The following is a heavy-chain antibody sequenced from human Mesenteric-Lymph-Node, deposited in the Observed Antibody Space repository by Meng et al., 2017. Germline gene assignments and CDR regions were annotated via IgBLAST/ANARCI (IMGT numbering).Heavy chain of an antibody. V-gene: IGHV4-31*03. Sequence: QGQLQPQGQGLWKPSPPLSLTCTVAGGSVSSGGYYWTWIRQHPGKGLEWFGHIYYSGSTFYNPSLKRRVIISIDTSKNQFSLNLRSVTAADTAVYYCARVSSGWDYFDYWGQGTLVTVSS. D-gene: IGHD6-19*01. CDR1: GGSVSSGGYY. J-gene: IGHJ4*02. CDR3: ARVSSGWDYFDY. CDR2: IYYSGST.